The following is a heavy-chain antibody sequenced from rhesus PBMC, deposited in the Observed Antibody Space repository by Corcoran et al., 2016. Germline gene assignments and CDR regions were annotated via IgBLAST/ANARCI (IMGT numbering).Heavy chain of an antibody. J-gene: IGHJ4*01. CDR3: ARPWGIAAAGSDY. D-gene: IGHD6-31*01. V-gene: IGHV4-93*01. Sequence: QVQLQESGPAVVKPSETLSLTCAVSGGSISSSNWWSWIRQSPGKGLEWIGGIYGSGGSTEYNPSLTSRVTISKDTSKNQCSLKLSSVTAADTAVYYCARPWGIAAAGSDYWGQGVLVTVSS. CDR2: IYGSGGST. CDR1: GGSISSSNW.